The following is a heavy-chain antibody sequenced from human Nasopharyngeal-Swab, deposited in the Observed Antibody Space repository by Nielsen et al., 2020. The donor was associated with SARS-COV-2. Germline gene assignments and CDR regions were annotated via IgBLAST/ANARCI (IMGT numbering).Heavy chain of an antibody. CDR1: GFTVSNNY. J-gene: IGHJ4*02. V-gene: IGHV3-53*01. D-gene: IGHD5-18*01. CDR3: AREAMVDLDY. Sequence: GGSLRLSCAASGFTVSNNYVNWVRQAPGKGLEWVSIIYSSGSAYYADSVKGRFTISRDNSKNTLYLQLNSLRAEDTAVYYCAREAMVDLDYWGQGTLVTVSS. CDR2: IYSSGSA.